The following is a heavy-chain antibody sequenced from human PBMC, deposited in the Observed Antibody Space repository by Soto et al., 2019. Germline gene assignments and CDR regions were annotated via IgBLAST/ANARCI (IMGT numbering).Heavy chain of an antibody. D-gene: IGHD3-10*01. CDR2: IYYSGST. V-gene: IGHV4-61*05. J-gene: IGHJ6*03. Sequence: SETLSLTCTVSGGSISSSSYYWGWIRQPPGKGLEWIGYIYYSGSTNYNPSLKNRVTISVDKSKNQFSLKLSSVTAADTAVYYCARDYTNYYGSGRLHYYYYMDVWGKGTTVTVSS. CDR1: GGSISSSSYY. CDR3: ARDYTNYYGSGRLHYYYYMDV.